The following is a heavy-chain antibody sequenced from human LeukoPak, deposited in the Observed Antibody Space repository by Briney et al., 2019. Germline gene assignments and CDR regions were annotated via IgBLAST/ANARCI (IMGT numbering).Heavy chain of an antibody. D-gene: IGHD6-19*01. Sequence: SQTLSLTCTVSGGSISSGSYYWSWIRQPAGKGLEWIGRIYTSGSTNYNPSLKSRVTISVDTSKNQFSLKLSSVTAADTAVYYCARRHSSGWHFDYWGQGTLVTVSS. CDR3: ARRHSSGWHFDY. CDR2: IYTSGST. CDR1: GGSISSGSYY. V-gene: IGHV4-61*02. J-gene: IGHJ4*02.